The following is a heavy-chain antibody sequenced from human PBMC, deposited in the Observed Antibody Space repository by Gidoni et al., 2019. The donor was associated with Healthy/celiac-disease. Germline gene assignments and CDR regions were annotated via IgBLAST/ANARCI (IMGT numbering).Heavy chain of an antibody. CDR1: GGTFSSYT. Sequence: QVPLVQSGAEVKKPGSSVQVSCKASGGTFSSYTISWVRQAPGQGLEWMGRIIPILGIANDAQKFQGRVTITADKSTSTAYMELSSLRSEDTAVYYCARDRYCSSTSCYASWFDPWGQGTLVTVSS. V-gene: IGHV1-69*08. CDR2: IIPILGIA. D-gene: IGHD2-2*01. CDR3: ARDRYCSSTSCYASWFDP. J-gene: IGHJ5*02.